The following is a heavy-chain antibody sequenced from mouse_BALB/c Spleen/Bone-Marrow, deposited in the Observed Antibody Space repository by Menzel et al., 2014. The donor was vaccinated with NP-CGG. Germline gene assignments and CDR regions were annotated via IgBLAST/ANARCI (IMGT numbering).Heavy chain of an antibody. V-gene: IGHV5-9-4*01. Sequence: DVMLVESGGVLVKPGGSLKLSCAASGFTFSTYAMSWVRQSPEKRLEWVAEISSGGSYTYYPDTVTGRFTISRDNAKNTLYLEMSSLRSEDTAMYYCARDGYGSSEWGQGTLVTVSA. CDR3: ARDGYGSSE. J-gene: IGHJ3*02. D-gene: IGHD1-1*01. CDR2: ISSGGSYT. CDR1: GFTFSTYA.